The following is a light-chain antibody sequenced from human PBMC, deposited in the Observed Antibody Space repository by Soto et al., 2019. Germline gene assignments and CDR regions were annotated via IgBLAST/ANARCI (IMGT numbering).Light chain of an antibody. J-gene: IGKJ4*01. V-gene: IGKV3-15*01. Sequence: EIVMTQSPATLSVSPGERATLSCRASQSVSSNLAWYQQKPGQAPRLLIYGASTRATGITARFSGSGSGTEFTLTISSLQSEDFAVYYGQQYNNWPTLTFGGGTKVEIK. CDR3: QQYNNWPTLT. CDR2: GAS. CDR1: QSVSSN.